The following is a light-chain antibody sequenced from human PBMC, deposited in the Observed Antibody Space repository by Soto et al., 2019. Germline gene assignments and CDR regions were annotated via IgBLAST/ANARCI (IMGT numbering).Light chain of an antibody. CDR3: SSYTSSSLYV. CDR2: DVS. Sequence: QSVLTQPASVSGSPGQSITISCTGTSSDVGGYNYVSWYQQHPDKAPKRMIYDVSNRPSGLSNRFSGSKSGNTASLTISGLKAEDEADYYCSSYTSSSLYVFGTGTKLTVL. CDR1: SSDVGGYNY. V-gene: IGLV2-14*01. J-gene: IGLJ1*01.